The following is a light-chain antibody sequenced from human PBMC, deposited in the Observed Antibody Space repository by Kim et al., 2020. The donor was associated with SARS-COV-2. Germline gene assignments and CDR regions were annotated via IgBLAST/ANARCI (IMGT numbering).Light chain of an antibody. J-gene: IGKJ4*02. CDR2: AAS. CDR3: LQHNSYPRT. CDR1: HGIRND. Sequence: ASGGDRVTISCGASHGIRNDLGWYQQKPREAPMRLIYAASRLQSEVPSWFSGSGSGKEFTLTSSSLQPDDFATYCCLQHNSYPRTFGGGTKVDIK. V-gene: IGKV1-17*01.